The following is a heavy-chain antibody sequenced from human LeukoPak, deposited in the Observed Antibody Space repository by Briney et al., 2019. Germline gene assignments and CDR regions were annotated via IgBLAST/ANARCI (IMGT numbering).Heavy chain of an antibody. J-gene: IGHJ5*02. V-gene: IGHV4-59*12. CDR1: GGSISSYY. Sequence: SETLSLTCTVSGGSISSYYWSWIRQPPGKGLEWIGYIYYSGTTNYNPSLKSRVTISVDTSKNQFSLKLSSVTAADTAVYYCARAHGYDFWSGYYIMENWFDPWGQGTLVTVSS. CDR2: IYYSGTT. CDR3: ARAHGYDFWSGYYIMENWFDP. D-gene: IGHD3-3*01.